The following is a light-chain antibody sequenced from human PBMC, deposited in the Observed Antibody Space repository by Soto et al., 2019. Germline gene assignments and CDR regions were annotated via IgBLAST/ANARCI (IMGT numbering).Light chain of an antibody. CDR3: SSYTSSGTYV. CDR1: GSDVGSYNR. CDR2: EVS. Sequence: QSALTQPPSVSGSPGQSVTISCTGTGSDVGSYNRVSWYQQPPDTAPKLMLYEVSYRPSGVPDRFSGSKSGNTASLTISGLQAEDEADYYRSSYTSSGTYVFETGTKVTVL. V-gene: IGLV2-18*02. J-gene: IGLJ1*01.